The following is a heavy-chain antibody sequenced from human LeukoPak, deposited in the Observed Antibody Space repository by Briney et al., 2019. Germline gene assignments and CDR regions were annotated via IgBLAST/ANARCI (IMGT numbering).Heavy chain of an antibody. CDR1: GGSFSGYY. CDR3: ARGPGPDGLTETGFDY. V-gene: IGHV4-34*01. CDR2: INHSGST. D-gene: IGHD1-14*01. J-gene: IGHJ4*02. Sequence: SETLSLTCAVYGGSFSGYYWSWIRQPPGKGLEWIGEINHSGSTNYNPSLKSRVTISVDTSENQFSLKLSSVTAADTAVYYCARGPGPDGLTETGFDYWGQGTLVTVSS.